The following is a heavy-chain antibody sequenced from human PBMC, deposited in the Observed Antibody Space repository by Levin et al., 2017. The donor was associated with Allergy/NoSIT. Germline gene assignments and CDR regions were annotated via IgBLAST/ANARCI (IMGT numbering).Heavy chain of an antibody. V-gene: IGHV3-66*01. J-gene: IGHJ4*02. CDR2: IYSGGST. Sequence: AGGSLRLSCAASGFTVSSNYMSWVRQAPGKGLEWVSVIYSGGSTYYADSVKGRFTISRDNSKNTLYLQMNSLRAEDTAVYYCARERSATMVRGEIDYWGQGTLVTVSS. D-gene: IGHD3-10*01. CDR1: GFTVSSNY. CDR3: ARERSATMVRGEIDY.